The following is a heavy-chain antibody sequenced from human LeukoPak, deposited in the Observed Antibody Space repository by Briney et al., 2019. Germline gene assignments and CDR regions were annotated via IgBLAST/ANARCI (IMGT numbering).Heavy chain of an antibody. CDR3: AKSIDWEWRTPLDY. Sequence: GGSLRLSCVVSGFTFSTHAMTWVRQAPGKGLERVSDISGPGGTTYYAASVKGRFTISRDNSKNTLSLHMSSLRAEDTAVYYCAKSIDWEWRTPLDYWGQGTLVTVSS. CDR1: GFTFSTHA. D-gene: IGHD3-3*01. V-gene: IGHV3-23*01. J-gene: IGHJ4*02. CDR2: ISGPGGTT.